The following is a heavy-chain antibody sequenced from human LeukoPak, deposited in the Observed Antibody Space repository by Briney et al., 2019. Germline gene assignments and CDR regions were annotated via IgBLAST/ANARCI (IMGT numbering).Heavy chain of an antibody. Sequence: SETLSLTCAVYGGSFSGYYWSWIRQPPGEGLEWIGEINHSGSTNYNPSLKSRVTISVDTSKNQFSLKLSSVTAADTAVYYCARGGGVTMVRGVHKPYYFDYWGQGTLVTVSS. CDR3: ARGGGVTMVRGVHKPYYFDY. CDR2: INHSGST. D-gene: IGHD3-10*01. V-gene: IGHV4-34*01. CDR1: GGSFSGYY. J-gene: IGHJ4*02.